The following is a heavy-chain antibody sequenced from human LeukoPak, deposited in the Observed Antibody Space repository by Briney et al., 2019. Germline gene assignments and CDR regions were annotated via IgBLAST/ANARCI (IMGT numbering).Heavy chain of an antibody. D-gene: IGHD2-2*01. CDR1: GYTFTSYA. V-gene: IGHV1-2*02. CDR3: ARGEVVVPAEPIGCGY. Sequence: ASVKVSCNASGYTFTSYAMHWVRQAPGQGLEWMGWINPNSGGTNYAQKFQGRVTMTRDTSISTAYMELSRLRSDDTAVYYCARGEVVVPAEPIGCGYWGQGTLVTVSS. J-gene: IGHJ4*02. CDR2: INPNSGGT.